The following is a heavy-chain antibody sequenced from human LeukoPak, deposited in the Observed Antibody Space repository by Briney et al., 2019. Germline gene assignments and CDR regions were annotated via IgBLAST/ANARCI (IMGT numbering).Heavy chain of an antibody. D-gene: IGHD6-13*01. CDR1: GGSFSGYY. Sequence: SETLSLTCAVYGGSFSGYYWSWIRQPPGKRLEWIGEINHSGSTNYNPSLKSRVTISVDTSKNQFSLKLSSVTAADTAVYYCASFQQQDDAFDIWGQGTMVTVSS. V-gene: IGHV4-34*01. CDR3: ASFQQQDDAFDI. J-gene: IGHJ3*02. CDR2: INHSGST.